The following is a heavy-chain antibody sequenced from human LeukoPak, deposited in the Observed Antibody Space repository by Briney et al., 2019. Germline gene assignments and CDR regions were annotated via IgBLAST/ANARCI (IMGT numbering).Heavy chain of an antibody. J-gene: IGHJ4*02. Sequence: GRSLRLSCAASGFPFSNYAMSWVRQAPGKGLEWVSSISGSSSYTYYVDSVKGRFTISRDNAKNSLFLQMNSLRGEDTAVYYCARDLNLDSWGQGTLVTVSS. V-gene: IGHV3-21*01. CDR1: GFPFSNYA. CDR3: ARDLNLDS. CDR2: ISGSSSYT. D-gene: IGHD1-14*01.